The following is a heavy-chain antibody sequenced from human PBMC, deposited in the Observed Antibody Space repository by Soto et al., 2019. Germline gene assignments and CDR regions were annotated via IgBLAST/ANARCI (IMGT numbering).Heavy chain of an antibody. V-gene: IGHV3-23*01. CDR1: GFTLSTYA. J-gene: IGHJ4*02. D-gene: IGHD3-9*01. Sequence: GGSLRLSCAASGFTLSTYAMTWVRQAPGKGLEWVSAISASGGSTYYADSVKGRFTISRDNPKNTLYLQMNSLRAEDTAVYYCGNLRYFDWLLPIFDYWGQGTLVTVSS. CDR3: GNLRYFDWLLPIFDY. CDR2: ISASGGST.